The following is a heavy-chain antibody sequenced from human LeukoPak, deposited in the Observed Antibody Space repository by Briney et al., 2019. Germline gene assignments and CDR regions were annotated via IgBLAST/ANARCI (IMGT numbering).Heavy chain of an antibody. Sequence: ASVKVSCKASGYTFTGYYMHWVRRAPGQGLEWMGWINPNSGGTNYAQKFQGRVTVTRDTSISTAYMELSRLRSDDTAVYYCARRGIVVDKDNFDYWGQATLVTVSS. J-gene: IGHJ4*02. CDR3: ARRGIVVDKDNFDY. D-gene: IGHD3-22*01. V-gene: IGHV1-2*02. CDR1: GYTFTGYY. CDR2: INPNSGGT.